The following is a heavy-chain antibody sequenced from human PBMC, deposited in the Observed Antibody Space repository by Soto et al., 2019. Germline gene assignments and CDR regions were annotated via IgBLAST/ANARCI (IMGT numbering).Heavy chain of an antibody. CDR1: GFPFSSYG. V-gene: IGHV3-23*01. CDR3: AKGLQSPGG. Sequence: EEQLLESGGGLVQPGGCLRISCAASGFPFSSYGMTWVRQAPGKGLEWVSSISGSGGGTYYGESVKGRFTISRENSKNTLYLQMNSLRAEDTAVYYCAKGLQSPGGWGQGTLVTVSS. D-gene: IGHD2-15*01. CDR2: ISGSGGGT. J-gene: IGHJ4*02.